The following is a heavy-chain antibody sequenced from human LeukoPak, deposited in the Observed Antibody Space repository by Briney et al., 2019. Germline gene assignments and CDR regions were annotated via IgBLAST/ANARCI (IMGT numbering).Heavy chain of an antibody. D-gene: IGHD2-15*01. CDR3: AKVSSLEVVPVNDY. CDR2: ISYDGSNK. J-gene: IGHJ4*02. CDR1: GFTFSSYG. V-gene: IGHV3-30*18. Sequence: GGSLRLSCAASGFTFSSYGMHWVRQAPGKGLEWVAVISYDGSNKYYADSVKGRFTISRDNSKNTLYLQMNSLRAEDTAVYYCAKVSSLEVVPVNDYWGQGTLVTVSS.